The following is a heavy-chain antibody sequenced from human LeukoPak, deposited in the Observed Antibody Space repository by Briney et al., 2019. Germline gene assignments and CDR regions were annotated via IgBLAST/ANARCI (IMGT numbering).Heavy chain of an antibody. V-gene: IGHV4-39*07. CDR1: GGSISSSSYY. Sequence: SETLSLTCTVSGGSISSSSYYWGWIRQPPGKGLEWIGNIYYSGSTYYKPSLKSRVTISVDTSKNQFSLKLSSVTAADTAVYYCARVRTMVRGPFDYWGQGTLVTVSS. D-gene: IGHD3-10*01. CDR2: IYYSGST. CDR3: ARVRTMVRGPFDY. J-gene: IGHJ4*02.